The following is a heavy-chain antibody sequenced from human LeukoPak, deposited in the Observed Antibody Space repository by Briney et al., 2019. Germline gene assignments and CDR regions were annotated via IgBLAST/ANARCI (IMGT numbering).Heavy chain of an antibody. V-gene: IGHV3-33*01. CDR2: IWYDGSNK. D-gene: IGHD5-24*01. CDR1: GFTFSSYS. J-gene: IGHJ4*02. Sequence: GGSLRLSCAASGFTFSSYSMHWVRQAPGKGLEWVAVIWYDGSNKYYADSVKGRFAISRDNSKNTLYVQMNSLRAEDTAVYYCARERYHGYPSFDYWGQGTLVTVSS. CDR3: ARERYHGYPSFDY.